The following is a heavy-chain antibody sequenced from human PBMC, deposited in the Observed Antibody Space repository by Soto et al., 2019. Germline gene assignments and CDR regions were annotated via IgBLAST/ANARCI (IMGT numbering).Heavy chain of an antibody. CDR2: INPSGGST. Sequence: QVQLVQSGAEVKKPGASVKVSCKASGYTFTSYYMHWVRQAPGHGLAWMEIINPSGGSTSYAQKCQGRVTTNRDTSTSTVYMERSSLRSEDTAVYYCARAGKVAARSYYDYRDVWGKGTTVTASS. CDR1: GYTFTSYY. D-gene: IGHD6-6*01. J-gene: IGHJ6*03. CDR3: ARAGKVAARSYYDYRDV. V-gene: IGHV1-46*03.